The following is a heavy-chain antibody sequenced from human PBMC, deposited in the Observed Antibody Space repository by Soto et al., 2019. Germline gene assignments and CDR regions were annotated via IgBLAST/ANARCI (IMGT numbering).Heavy chain of an antibody. Sequence: QVQLVQSGAEVKKPGASVKVSCKASGYTFTSYAMHWVRQAPGQRLEWMGWINACNGNTKYSQKFQGRVTITRDTSASTAYMELSSLRSEDTAVHYWARDLWDYGDYGWLDYWGQGTLVTVSS. CDR3: ARDLWDYGDYGWLDY. CDR2: INACNGNT. D-gene: IGHD4-17*01. J-gene: IGHJ4*02. CDR1: GYTFTSYA. V-gene: IGHV1-3*01.